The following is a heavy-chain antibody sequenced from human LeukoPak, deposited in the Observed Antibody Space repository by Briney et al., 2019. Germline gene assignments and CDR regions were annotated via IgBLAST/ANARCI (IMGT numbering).Heavy chain of an antibody. CDR2: ISFDGSNK. V-gene: IGHV3-30*04. CDR3: AREETETTLNWFDP. CDR1: GFTFSTYA. J-gene: IGHJ5*02. Sequence: GRSLRLSCAASGFTFSTYAMHWVRQAPGKGLEWVAIISFDGSNKYYADSVKGRFTISRDNSKNTLFLQMDSLRDEDTAVHYCAREETETTLNWFDPWGQGTLDTVSS. D-gene: IGHD4-17*01.